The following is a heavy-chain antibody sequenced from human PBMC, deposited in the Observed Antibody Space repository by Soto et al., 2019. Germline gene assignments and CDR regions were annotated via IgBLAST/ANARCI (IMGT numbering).Heavy chain of an antibody. J-gene: IGHJ3*01. CDR2: IYPGDSDT. Sequence: PGESLKISCKGSGYGFTSYWIAWVRQMPGKGLEWMGIIYPGDSDTRYSPSFQGQVTISADKSINTAYLQWSSLKASDTAMYFCARTQRIMIVLVNDASDVWGQGTMVTVSS. CDR1: GYGFTSYW. V-gene: IGHV5-51*01. D-gene: IGHD3-22*01. CDR3: ARTQRIMIVLVNDASDV.